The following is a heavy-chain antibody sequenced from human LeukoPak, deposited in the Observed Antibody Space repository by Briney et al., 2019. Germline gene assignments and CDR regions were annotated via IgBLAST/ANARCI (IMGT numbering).Heavy chain of an antibody. D-gene: IGHD1-1*01. CDR2: IYTSGST. Sequence: SETLSLTCTVSGGSISSYYWSWIRQPPGKGLEWIGYIYTSGSTNYNPSLKSRVTISVDTSKNQFSLKLSSVTAADTAVYYCARLLGRRGFDYWGQGTLVTVSS. J-gene: IGHJ4*02. V-gene: IGHV4-4*09. CDR1: GGSISSYY. CDR3: ARLLGRRGFDY.